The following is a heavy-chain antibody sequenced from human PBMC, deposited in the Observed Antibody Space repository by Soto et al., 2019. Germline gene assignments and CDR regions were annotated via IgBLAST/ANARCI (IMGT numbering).Heavy chain of an antibody. CDR2: IIPIFGTA. D-gene: IGHD3-22*01. V-gene: IGHV1-69*13. J-gene: IGHJ4*02. Sequence: QVQLVQSGAEVKKPGASVKVSCKASGYTFTSYGINWVRQGPGQGLEWMGWIIPIFGTANHAQKFQGRVTIIADESTSTVYMELSSLRSEDTAMYYCARGWGYDSNDYYYAYWGQGTLVIVSS. CDR3: ARGWGYDSNDYYYAY. CDR1: GYTFTSYG.